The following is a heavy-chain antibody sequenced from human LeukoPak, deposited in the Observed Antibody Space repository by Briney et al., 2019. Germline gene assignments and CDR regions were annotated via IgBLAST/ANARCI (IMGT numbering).Heavy chain of an antibody. Sequence: PSQTLSLTCTVSGGSISSGSYYWSWIRQPAGTGLEWIGRIYTSGSTNYNPSLKSRVTISVDTSKNQFSLKLSSVTAADTAVYYCARGGTAMVNYYYMDVWGKGTTVTVSS. CDR1: GGSISSGSYY. CDR3: ARGGTAMVNYYYMDV. D-gene: IGHD5-18*01. J-gene: IGHJ6*03. V-gene: IGHV4-61*02. CDR2: IYTSGST.